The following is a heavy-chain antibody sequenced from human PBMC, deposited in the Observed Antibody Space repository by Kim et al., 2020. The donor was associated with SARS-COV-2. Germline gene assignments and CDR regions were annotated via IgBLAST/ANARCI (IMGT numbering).Heavy chain of an antibody. V-gene: IGHV3-23*01. CDR1: GFTFSSYA. D-gene: IGHD2-2*01. J-gene: IGHJ4*02. Sequence: GGSLRLSCAASGFTFSSYAMSWVRQAPGKGLEWVSAISGSGSSTYYADSVKGRFTISRDNSKNTLYLQMNSLRAEDTAVYYCAKSSRASCHSHFHYWGQRPLVPVSS. CDR3: AKSSRASCHSHFHY. CDR2: ISGSGSST.